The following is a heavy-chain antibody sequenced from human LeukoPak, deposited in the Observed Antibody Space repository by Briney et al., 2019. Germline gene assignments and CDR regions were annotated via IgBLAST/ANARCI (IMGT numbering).Heavy chain of an antibody. CDR2: ISSSSSYI. D-gene: IGHD6-6*01. CDR3: ARALVAYSSSHNWFDP. Sequence: GGSLRLSCAASGFTFSTYSMNWVRQAPGKGLGWVSSISSSSSYIYYADSVKGRFTISRDNAKNSLYLQMNSLRAEDTAVYYCARALVAYSSSHNWFDPWGQGTLVTVSS. V-gene: IGHV3-21*01. CDR1: GFTFSTYS. J-gene: IGHJ5*02.